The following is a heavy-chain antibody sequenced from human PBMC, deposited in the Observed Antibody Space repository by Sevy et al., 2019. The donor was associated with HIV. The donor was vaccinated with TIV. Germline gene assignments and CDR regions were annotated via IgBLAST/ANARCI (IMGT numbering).Heavy chain of an antibody. CDR1: GFTFDDYA. CDR3: AKAENRPYSSGWYDY. Sequence: GGSLRLSCAASGFTFDDYAMHWVRQAPGKGLEWVSGISWHSANIGYADSVMGRFTISRDNAKNSLYLQMNSLRAEDTALYYCAKAENRPYSSGWYDYWGQGTLVTVSS. J-gene: IGHJ4*02. D-gene: IGHD6-19*01. CDR2: ISWHSANI. V-gene: IGHV3-9*01.